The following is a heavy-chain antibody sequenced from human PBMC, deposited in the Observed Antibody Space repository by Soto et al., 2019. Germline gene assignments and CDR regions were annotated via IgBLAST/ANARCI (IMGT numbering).Heavy chain of an antibody. CDR1: GFTFSSYG. V-gene: IGHV3-33*01. CDR3: ARDGMATPPY. CDR2: IWSDGSNK. J-gene: IGHJ4*02. D-gene: IGHD1-20*01. Sequence: VHLVESGGGVVQPGRSLTLSCAASGFTFSSYGMHWVRQAPGKGLEWVAVIWSDGSNKYYADSVEGRFTISRDNSKNTLYLQMNSLRVEDTAVYYCARDGMATPPYWGQGTLVTVAS.